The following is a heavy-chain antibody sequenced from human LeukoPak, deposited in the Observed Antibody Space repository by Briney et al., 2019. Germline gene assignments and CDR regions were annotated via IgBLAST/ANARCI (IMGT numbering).Heavy chain of an antibody. CDR1: GFTFSTYP. J-gene: IGHJ4*02. D-gene: IGHD6-6*01. CDR2: ISYDGSNK. V-gene: IGHV3-30-3*01. Sequence: PGGSLRLSCAASGFTFSTYPIHWVRQAPGKGLEWVAVISYDGSNKYYADSVKGRFTISRDNSKDTLYLQMNGLRAEDTAVYYCARAAKPNYSSWYINSWGQGTLVTVSS. CDR3: ARAAKPNYSSWYINS.